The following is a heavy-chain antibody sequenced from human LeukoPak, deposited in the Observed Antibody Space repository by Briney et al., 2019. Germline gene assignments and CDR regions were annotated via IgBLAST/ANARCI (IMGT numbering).Heavy chain of an antibody. CDR3: ASAYSYGWAFDY. CDR1: GYTFTGYY. J-gene: IGHJ4*02. D-gene: IGHD5-18*01. Sequence: ASVTVSCKASGYTFTGYYMHWVRQAPGQGLEWMGWINPNSGGTNYAQKFQGRVTMTRDTSISTAYMELSRLRSDDTAVYYCASAYSYGWAFDYWGQGTLVTVSS. V-gene: IGHV1-2*02. CDR2: INPNSGGT.